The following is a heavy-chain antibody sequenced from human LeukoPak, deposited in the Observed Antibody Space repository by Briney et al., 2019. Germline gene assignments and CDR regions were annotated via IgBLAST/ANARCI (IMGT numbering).Heavy chain of an antibody. CDR2: INPSGGST. D-gene: IGHD5-18*01. J-gene: IGHJ4*02. CDR1: GYTFTSYY. V-gene: IGHV1-46*01. Sequence: GASVTVSCKASGYTFTSYYMHWVRQAPAQGLEWMGIINPSGGSTSYAQKFPGRGTMTRDMSTTTVYMELSSLRSEDTAVYYCARGSTAMVPYYFAYWGQGTLVTVSS. CDR3: ARGSTAMVPYYFAY.